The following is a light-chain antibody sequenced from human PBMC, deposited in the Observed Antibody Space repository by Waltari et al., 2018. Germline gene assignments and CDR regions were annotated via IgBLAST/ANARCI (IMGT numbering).Light chain of an antibody. V-gene: IGLV3-25*03. CDR2: KDS. CDR1: ILSKEY. J-gene: IGLJ1*01. Sequence: SDDLTQPPSVSVSPGQTARITCPGEILSKEYAYWYQHKPGQAPVLVIYKDSERPSGIPDRFSGSSSGKTVTLTISAVQAEDEAAYYCQSTDASETFVFGTGTTVTVL. CDR3: QSTDASETFV.